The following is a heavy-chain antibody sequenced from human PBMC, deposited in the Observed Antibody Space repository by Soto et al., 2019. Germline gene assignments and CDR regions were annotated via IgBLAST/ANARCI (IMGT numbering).Heavy chain of an antibody. V-gene: IGHV5-51*01. CDR2: IYPGDSDT. J-gene: IGHJ6*02. D-gene: IGHD2-8*01. CDR1: GYSFTSYW. CDR3: ARANGAQGVYYYYGIDV. Sequence: PGESLKISCKGSGYSFTSYWIGWVRQMPGKGLEWMGIIYPGDSDTRYSPSFQGQVTISADKSISTAYPQWSSLKASDTAMYYCARANGAQGVYYYYGIDVWGQGTTVTVSS.